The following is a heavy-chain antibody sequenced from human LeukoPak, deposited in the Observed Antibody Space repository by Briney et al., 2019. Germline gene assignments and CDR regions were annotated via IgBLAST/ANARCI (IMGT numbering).Heavy chain of an antibody. CDR2: IHSGGST. Sequence: GGSLRLSCAASGFTVSSNYMSWVRQAPGKGLEWVSVIHSGGSTYYADSVKGRFTISRDNSKNTLYLQMNSLRAEDTAVYYCARGKITMVRGVIISPSDYWGQGTLVTVSS. D-gene: IGHD3-10*01. CDR1: GFTVSSNY. J-gene: IGHJ4*02. V-gene: IGHV3-53*01. CDR3: ARGKITMVRGVIISPSDY.